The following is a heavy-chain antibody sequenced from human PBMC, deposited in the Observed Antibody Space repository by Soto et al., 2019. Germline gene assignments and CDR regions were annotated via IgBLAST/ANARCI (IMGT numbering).Heavy chain of an antibody. V-gene: IGHV3-30*18. CDR3: AKTPGYDYHWGGAGLDP. J-gene: IGHJ5*02. Sequence: PGGSLRLSCAASGFTFSSFGMHWVRQAPDKGLQWVAVISYDGSDKYYADSVKGRFTISRDDSTNTMYLQMNSLRLEDTAVYYYAKTPGYDYHWGGAGLDPRGQGTLVTVS. D-gene: IGHD3-16*01. CDR2: ISYDGSDK. CDR1: GFTFSSFG.